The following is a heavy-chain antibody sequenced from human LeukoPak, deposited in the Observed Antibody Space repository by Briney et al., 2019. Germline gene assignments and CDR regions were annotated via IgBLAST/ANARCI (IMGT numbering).Heavy chain of an antibody. D-gene: IGHD3-22*01. J-gene: IGHJ4*02. V-gene: IGHV4-59*01. CDR2: IYYSGSS. CDR3: ARDRTLYDSSGPFDY. CDR1: GGSISNYF. Sequence: SETLSLTCTVSGGSISNYFWSWIRQPPGKGLEWIGYIYYSGSSNYNPSLKSRVTISVDTSKNQFSLNLSSVIAADTAVYYCARDRTLYDSSGPFDYWGQGTLVTVSS.